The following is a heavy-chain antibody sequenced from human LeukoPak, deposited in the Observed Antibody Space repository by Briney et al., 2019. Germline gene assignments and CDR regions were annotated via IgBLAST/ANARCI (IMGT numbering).Heavy chain of an antibody. CDR1: GGSFSGYY. J-gene: IGHJ4*02. V-gene: IGHV4-34*01. Sequence: PSETLSLTCAVYGGSFSGYYWSWIRQPPGKGLEWIGEINHSGSTNYNPSLKSRVTISVDTSKNQFSLKLSSVTAADTAVYYCARLRRRGDSYGTPTVGFDYWGQGTLVTVSS. CDR3: ARLRRRGDSYGTPTVGFDY. CDR2: INHSGST. D-gene: IGHD5-18*01.